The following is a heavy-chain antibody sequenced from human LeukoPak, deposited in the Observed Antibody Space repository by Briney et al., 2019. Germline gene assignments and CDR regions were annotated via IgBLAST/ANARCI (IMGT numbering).Heavy chain of an antibody. V-gene: IGHV4-59*08. J-gene: IGHJ6*02. CDR1: GGSISSYY. CDR3: ATLPYSSSWYDGYYYGMDV. CDR2: IYYSGST. D-gene: IGHD6-13*01. Sequence: SETLSLTCTVSGGSISSYYWSWIRQPPGKGLEGSGYIYYSGSTNYNPSLKSRVTISVDTSKNQFSLRLSSVTAADTAVYYCATLPYSSSWYDGYYYGMDVWGQGTTVTVSS.